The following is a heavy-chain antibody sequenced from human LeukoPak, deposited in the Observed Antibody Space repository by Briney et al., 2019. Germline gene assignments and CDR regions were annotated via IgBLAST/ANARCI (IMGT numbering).Heavy chain of an antibody. D-gene: IGHD2/OR15-2a*01. CDR3: ARDYPISSDY. J-gene: IGHJ4*02. CDR1: GYTFTSYD. V-gene: IGHV1-2*02. Sequence: ASVKVSCKASGYTFTSYDINWVRQATGQGLEWMGWMNPNSGGTNYAQKFQGRVTMTRDTSISTAYMELSRLRSDDTAVYYCARDYPISSDYWGQGTLVTVSS. CDR2: MNPNSGGT.